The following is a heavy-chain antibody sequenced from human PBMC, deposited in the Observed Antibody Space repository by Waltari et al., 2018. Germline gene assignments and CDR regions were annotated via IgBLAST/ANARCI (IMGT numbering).Heavy chain of an antibody. CDR2: SSSSGSPI. V-gene: IGHV3-48*03. D-gene: IGHD3-10*01. CDR1: GFTFSSSE. Sequence: EVQLVESGGGLVQPGGSLRLSCAASGFTFSSSEMTWVRQAPGKGLEWVSDSSSSGSPIYYADSVKGRFTISRDNAANSLYLQMNSLRVEDTAVYYCAREGSFYFDSWGQGTLVTVSS. J-gene: IGHJ4*02. CDR3: AREGSFYFDS.